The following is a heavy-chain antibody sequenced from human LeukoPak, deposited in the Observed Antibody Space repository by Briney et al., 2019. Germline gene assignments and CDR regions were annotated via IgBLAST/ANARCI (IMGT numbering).Heavy chain of an antibody. J-gene: IGHJ3*02. Sequence: GGSLRLSCAASGFTFSTYAMHWVRQAPGEGLEWVAVMSYDGSNKYYADSVKGRFTISRDNSKNKLYLQMNSLRAEDTAVYYCARDFSPMAMMGAFDIWGQGTMVTVSS. D-gene: IGHD5-24*01. CDR3: ARDFSPMAMMGAFDI. CDR1: GFTFSTYA. V-gene: IGHV3-30-3*01. CDR2: MSYDGSNK.